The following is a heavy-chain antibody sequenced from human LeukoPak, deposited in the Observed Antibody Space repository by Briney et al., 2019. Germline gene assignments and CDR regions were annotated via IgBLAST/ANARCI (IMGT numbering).Heavy chain of an antibody. CDR2: ISGSGGST. CDR1: GFTFGSYA. V-gene: IGHV3-23*01. J-gene: IGHJ4*02. D-gene: IGHD6-13*01. Sequence: GGSLRLSCAASGFTFGSYAMSWVRQAPGKGLEWVSAISGSGGSTYYADSVKGRFTISRDNSKNTLYLQMNSLRAEDTAVYYCSWSDVGANDYWGQGTLVTVSS. CDR3: SWSDVGANDY.